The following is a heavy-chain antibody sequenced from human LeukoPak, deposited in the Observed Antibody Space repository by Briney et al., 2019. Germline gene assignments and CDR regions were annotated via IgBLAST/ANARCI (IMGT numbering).Heavy chain of an antibody. J-gene: IGHJ3*02. Sequence: GGSLRLSCAASGFTFSSYAMHWVRQAPGKGLEWVAVISYDGSNKYYADSVKGRFTISRDNAKNTLYLQMNSLRAEDTAVYYCARGRITMVRGVIRELKVKDAFDIWGQGTMVTVSS. CDR3: ARGRITMVRGVIRELKVKDAFDI. V-gene: IGHV3-30*04. CDR2: ISYDGSNK. CDR1: GFTFSSYA. D-gene: IGHD3-10*01.